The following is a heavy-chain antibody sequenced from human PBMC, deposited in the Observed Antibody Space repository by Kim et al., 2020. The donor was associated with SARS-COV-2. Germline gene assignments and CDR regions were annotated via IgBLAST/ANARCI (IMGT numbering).Heavy chain of an antibody. J-gene: IGHJ6*03. CDR2: MSGSGGST. CDR1: GFTFSSYA. Sequence: GGSLRLSCAASGFTFSSYAMSWVRQAPGKGLEWVSAMSGSGGSTYYADPVKGRFTISRDNSKNTLYLQMNSLRAEDTAVYYCAKGGLYYDILTGYQVYYYMDVWGKGTTVTVSS. V-gene: IGHV3-23*01. CDR3: AKGGLYYDILTGYQVYYYMDV. D-gene: IGHD3-9*01.